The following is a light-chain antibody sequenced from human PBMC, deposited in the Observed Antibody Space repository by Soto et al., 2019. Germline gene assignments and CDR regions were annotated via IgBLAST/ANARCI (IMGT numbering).Light chain of an antibody. CDR2: DVS. CDR1: SSDVSGYNY. J-gene: IGLJ1*01. Sequence: QSVLTQPRSVSGSPGQSVTISCTGTSSDVSGYNYVSWYQQHPGKAPKLMIYDVSKRPSGVPDRFSGSKSGNTASLTISGLQAEDEADYYCCSYAASNTFVFGTGTKVTVL. CDR3: CSYAASNTFV. V-gene: IGLV2-11*01.